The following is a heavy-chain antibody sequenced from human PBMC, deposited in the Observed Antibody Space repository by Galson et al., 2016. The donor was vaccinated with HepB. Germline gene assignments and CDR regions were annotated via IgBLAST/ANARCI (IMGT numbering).Heavy chain of an antibody. Sequence: SLRLSCAASGFSFDDYAMHWVRQAPGKGLEWVAVTSSDGSNKHYADSVKGRFTISRDNSKSTLYLQMNGLRPEDSALYYCAREVTYCSGGGCYYFDYWGQGTLVTVSS. CDR2: TSSDGSNK. J-gene: IGHJ4*02. V-gene: IGHV3-30*03. CDR3: AREVTYCSGGGCYYFDY. D-gene: IGHD2-15*01. CDR1: GFSFDDYA.